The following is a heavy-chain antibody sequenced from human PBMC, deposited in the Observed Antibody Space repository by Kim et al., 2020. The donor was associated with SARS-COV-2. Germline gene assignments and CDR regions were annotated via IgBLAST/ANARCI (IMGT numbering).Heavy chain of an antibody. J-gene: IGHJ4*02. CDR3: ARVSLRYFDRTPYYFDY. CDR2: IYYSGST. D-gene: IGHD3-9*01. Sequence: SETLSLTCTVSGGSISSYYWSWIRQPPGKGLEWIGYIYYSGSTNYNPSLKSRVTISVDTSKNQFSLKLSSVTAADTAVYYCARVSLRYFDRTPYYFDYWGQGTLVTVSS. V-gene: IGHV4-59*01. CDR1: GGSISSYY.